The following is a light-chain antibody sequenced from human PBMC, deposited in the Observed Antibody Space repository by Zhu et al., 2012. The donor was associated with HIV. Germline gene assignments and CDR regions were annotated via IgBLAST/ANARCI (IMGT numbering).Light chain of an antibody. CDR3: QKLNTYPLFT. J-gene: IGKJ3*01. Sequence: DVQLTQSPSFLSASVGDRVTITCRASESVSKYLAWYQQKPGKAPKLLIYDASTLQTGVPSTFSGSGSGTEFTLTISSLQPEDFAIYYCQKLNTYPLFTFGPGTKVAIK. CDR2: DAS. CDR1: ESVSKY. V-gene: IGKV1-9*01.